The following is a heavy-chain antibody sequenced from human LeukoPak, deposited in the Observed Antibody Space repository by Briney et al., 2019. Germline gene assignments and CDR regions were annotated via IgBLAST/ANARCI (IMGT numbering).Heavy chain of an antibody. V-gene: IGHV3-23*01. J-gene: IGHJ5*01. D-gene: IGHD5-18*01. CDR3: AKEYRYSHGYIELDS. Sequence: PGGTLRLSCAASGFTFSSYGMSWVRQAPGKGLEWVSGISGSGGSTNYADSVKGRLTISRDNSKNTLYLQMNSLRAEDTAVYYCAKEYRYSHGYIELDSWGQGTLVTVSS. CDR1: GFTFSSYG. CDR2: ISGSGGST.